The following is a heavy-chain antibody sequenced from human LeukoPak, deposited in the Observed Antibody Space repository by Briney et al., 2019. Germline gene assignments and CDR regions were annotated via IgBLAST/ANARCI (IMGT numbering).Heavy chain of an antibody. CDR1: EFTFSSYW. V-gene: IGHV3-7*01. J-gene: IGHJ4*02. Sequence: GGSLRLSCAGSEFTFSSYWMSWVRQAPGKGLEWVANIKQDGSEKYYVDSVKGRFTISRDNAKNSLYLQMNSLRAEDTAVYYCAKERSGTYDYWGQGTLVTVSS. CDR3: AKERSGTYDY. CDR2: IKQDGSEK. D-gene: IGHD2-15*01.